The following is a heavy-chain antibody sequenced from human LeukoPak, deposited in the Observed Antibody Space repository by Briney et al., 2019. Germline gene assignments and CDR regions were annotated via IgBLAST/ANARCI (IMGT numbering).Heavy chain of an antibody. CDR3: AKDFVYGSRFPRPLDY. CDR2: ISNGGTNT. CDR1: GFTFSNYG. V-gene: IGHV3-23*01. J-gene: IGHJ4*02. Sequence: PGGSLRLSCAASGFTFSNYGMTWVRQAPGRGLEWVSGISNGGTNTYYTDSVKGRFTTSRDNSRNTLYLQMNSLRADDTARYYCAKDFVYGSRFPRPLDYWGQGTLVTVSS. D-gene: IGHD3-3*01.